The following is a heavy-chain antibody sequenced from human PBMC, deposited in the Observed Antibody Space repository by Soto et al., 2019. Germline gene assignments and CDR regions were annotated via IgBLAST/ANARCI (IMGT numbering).Heavy chain of an antibody. CDR2: IYSGGST. V-gene: IGHV3-53*01. J-gene: IGHJ6*02. Sequence: GGSLRLSCAASGFTVSDNYMNWVRQAPGKGLEWVSVIYSGGSTYYTDSVKGRFTISRDNSKNTLYLQMNSLRAEDTAVYYCARGYPTGGDGLDVWGQGTTVTVSS. CDR1: GFTVSDNY. CDR3: ARGYPTGGDGLDV. D-gene: IGHD2-21*01.